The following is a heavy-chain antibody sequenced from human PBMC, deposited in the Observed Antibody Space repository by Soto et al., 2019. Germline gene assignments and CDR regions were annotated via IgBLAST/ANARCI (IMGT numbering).Heavy chain of an antibody. Sequence: PGGSLRLSCAASGFTFSSYGMHWVRQAPGKGLEWVAVIWYDGSNKYYADSVKGRFTISRDNSKNTLYLQMNSLRAEDTAVYYCARDGVPAAMSTDNWFDPLGQGT. CDR2: IWYDGSNK. V-gene: IGHV3-33*01. CDR3: ARDGVPAAMSTDNWFDP. CDR1: GFTFSSYG. D-gene: IGHD2-2*01. J-gene: IGHJ5*02.